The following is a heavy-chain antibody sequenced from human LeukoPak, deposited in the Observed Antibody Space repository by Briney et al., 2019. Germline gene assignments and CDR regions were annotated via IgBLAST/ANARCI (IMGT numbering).Heavy chain of an antibody. Sequence: SETLSLTCTVSGGSISSSSYYWGWIRQPPGKGLEWIGSIYYSGSTYYNPSLKSRVTISVDTSKNQFSLKLSSVTAADTAVYYCARDKYSGSSFDAFDIWGQGTMVTVSS. CDR1: GGSISSSSYY. V-gene: IGHV4-39*07. CDR3: ARDKYSGSSFDAFDI. CDR2: IYYSGST. J-gene: IGHJ3*02. D-gene: IGHD1-26*01.